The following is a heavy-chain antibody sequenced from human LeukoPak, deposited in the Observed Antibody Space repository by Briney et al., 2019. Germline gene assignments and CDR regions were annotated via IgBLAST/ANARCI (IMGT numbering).Heavy chain of an antibody. CDR2: ISSSSSYI. CDR1: GFTFSSYS. V-gene: IGHV3-21*01. D-gene: IGHD3-22*01. J-gene: IGHJ4*02. Sequence: GGSLRLSCAVSGFTFSSYSMNWVRQAPGKGLEWVSSISSSSSYIYYADSVKGRFTISRDNAKNSLYLEMNSLRAEDTAVYYCARVGYDSSGSDYWGQGTLVTVSS. CDR3: ARVGYDSSGSDY.